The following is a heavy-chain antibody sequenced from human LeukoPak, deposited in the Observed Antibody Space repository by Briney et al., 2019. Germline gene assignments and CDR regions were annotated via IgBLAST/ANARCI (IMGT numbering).Heavy chain of an antibody. CDR2: IHPSGST. CDR1: GGSISGYY. V-gene: IGHV4-4*07. D-gene: IGHD3-10*01. CDR3: ARDQLIGSEIYIWLDP. J-gene: IGHJ5*02. Sequence: SETLSLTCIVSGGSISGYYWSWIRQPAGKGLEWIGRIHPSGSTDYSPFLKSRLTMSVDTSKNQFSLNLTSETAADTALYYCARDQLIGSEIYIWLDPWGQGTLVTVSS.